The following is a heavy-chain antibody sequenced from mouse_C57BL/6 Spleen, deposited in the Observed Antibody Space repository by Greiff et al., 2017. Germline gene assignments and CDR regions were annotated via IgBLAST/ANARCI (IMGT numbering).Heavy chain of an antibody. D-gene: IGHD1-1*01. J-gene: IGHJ1*03. CDR2: FHPYNDDT. CDR3: ARGGYYGSYWYFDV. CDR1: GYTFTTYP. Sequence: VKLMESGAELVKPGASVKMSCKASGYTFTTYPIEWMKQNHGKSLEWIGNFHPYNDDTKYNEKFKGKATLTVEKSSSSVYLELSRLTSDDSAVYYCARGGYYGSYWYFDVWGTGTTVTVSS. V-gene: IGHV1-47*01.